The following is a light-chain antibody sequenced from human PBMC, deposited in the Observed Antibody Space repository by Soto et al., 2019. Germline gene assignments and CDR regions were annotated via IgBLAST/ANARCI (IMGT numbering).Light chain of an antibody. V-gene: IGKV3-11*01. J-gene: IGKJ1*01. CDR2: DAS. Sequence: EIVLTQSPATLSLSPGERAPLSCRASQSVSSYLAWYQQKPGQAPRLLIYDASNRATGIPARFSGSGSGTDFTLTISSLEPEDFAVYYCQQRSNWTRTFGQGTKVDIK. CDR3: QQRSNWTRT. CDR1: QSVSSY.